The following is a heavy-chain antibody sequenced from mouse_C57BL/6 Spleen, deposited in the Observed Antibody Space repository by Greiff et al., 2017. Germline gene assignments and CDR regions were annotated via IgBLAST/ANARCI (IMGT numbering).Heavy chain of an antibody. V-gene: IGHV1-82*01. J-gene: IGHJ2*01. CDR1: GYAFSSSW. CDR2: IYPGDGDT. D-gene: IGHD1-1*01. Sequence: QVQLQQSGPELVKPGASVKISCKASGYAFSSSWMNWVKQRPGKGLEWIGRIYPGDGDTNYNGKFKGKATLTADKSSSTAYMQLSSLTSEDSAVYFCARDGGTTVVARVDYWGQGTTLTVSS. CDR3: ARDGGTTVVARVDY.